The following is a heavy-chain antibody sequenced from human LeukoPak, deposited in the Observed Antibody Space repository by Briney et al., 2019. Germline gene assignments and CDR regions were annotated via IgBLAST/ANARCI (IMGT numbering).Heavy chain of an antibody. CDR1: GFTFSSYS. Sequence: AGGSLRLSCAASGFTFSSYSMNWVRQAPGKGLEWVSYISSSSSTIYYADSVKGRFTISRDNAKNSLYLQMNSLRAEDTAVYYCARDLVRAPSWGQGTPVTVSS. J-gene: IGHJ4*02. D-gene: IGHD2-21*01. CDR3: ARDLVRAPS. V-gene: IGHV3-48*01. CDR2: ISSSSSTI.